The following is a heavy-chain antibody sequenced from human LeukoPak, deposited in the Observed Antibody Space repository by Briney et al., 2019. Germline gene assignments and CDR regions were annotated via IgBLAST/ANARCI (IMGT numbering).Heavy chain of an antibody. Sequence: GGSLRLSCAASGFTFSGYWMHWVRQAPGKGLEWVSYISSSSSTIYYAGSVKGRFTISRDNAKNSLYLQMNSLRDEDTAVYYCARGILSGLDYWGQGTLVTVSS. D-gene: IGHD2/OR15-2a*01. V-gene: IGHV3-48*02. CDR2: ISSSSSTI. CDR1: GFTFSGYW. J-gene: IGHJ4*02. CDR3: ARGILSGLDY.